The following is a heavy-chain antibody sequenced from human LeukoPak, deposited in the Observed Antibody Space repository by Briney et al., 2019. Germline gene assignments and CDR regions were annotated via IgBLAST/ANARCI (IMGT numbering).Heavy chain of an antibody. J-gene: IGHJ4*02. CDR2: ISETGRST. D-gene: IGHD3-16*02. CDR3: ARSDGAYDYVWGSYPYDY. V-gene: IGHV3-23*01. Sequence: PGGSLRLSCVASGFTFSTFAMNWVRQAPGKGLEWVSTISETGRSTYYADSVKGRFTISRDNSKNTLYLQMGSLRAEDMAVYYCARSDGAYDYVWGSYPYDYWGQGTLVTVSS. CDR1: GFTFSTFA.